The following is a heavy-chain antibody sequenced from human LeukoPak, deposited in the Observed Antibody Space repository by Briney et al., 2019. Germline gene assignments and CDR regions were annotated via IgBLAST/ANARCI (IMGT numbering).Heavy chain of an antibody. CDR2: IIPILGIA. CDR3: ARDLYGGNSPDY. D-gene: IGHD4-23*01. CDR1: GGTFSSYS. V-gene: IGHV1-69*04. J-gene: IGHJ4*02. Sequence: GASVKVSCKASGGTFSSYSISWVRQAPGQGLEWMGRIIPILGIANYAQKFQGRVTITADKSTSTAYMELSSLRSEDTAVYYCARDLYGGNSPDYWGQGTLVTVSS.